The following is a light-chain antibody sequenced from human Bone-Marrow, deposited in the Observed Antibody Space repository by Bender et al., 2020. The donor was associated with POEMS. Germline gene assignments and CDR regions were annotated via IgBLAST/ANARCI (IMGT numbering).Light chain of an antibody. CDR3: SSYGGAATPVL. Sequence: QSALTQPASVSGSPGQSITISCIGTSSDVGGYNLVSWYQQHPGKAPQLMIYEVTKRPSGVSERFSASKSGNTASLTISGLQADDEGDYYCSSYGGAATPVLFGGGTKLTVL. J-gene: IGLJ2*01. CDR2: EVT. V-gene: IGLV2-23*02. CDR1: SSDVGGYNL.